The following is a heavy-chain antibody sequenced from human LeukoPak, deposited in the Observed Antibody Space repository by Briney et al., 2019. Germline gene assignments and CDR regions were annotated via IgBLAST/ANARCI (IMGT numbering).Heavy chain of an antibody. D-gene: IGHD6-19*01. CDR3: ARWSLGSSGTNWFDP. V-gene: IGHV1-2*06. J-gene: IGHJ5*02. CDR2: INPNSGGT. CDR1: GYTFTGYY. Sequence: ASVKVSCKASGYTFTGYYMHWVRQAPGQGLEWMGRINPNSGGTNYAQKFQGRVTMTRDTSISTAYMELSSLRSEDTAVYYCARWSLGSSGTNWFDPWGQGTLVTVSS.